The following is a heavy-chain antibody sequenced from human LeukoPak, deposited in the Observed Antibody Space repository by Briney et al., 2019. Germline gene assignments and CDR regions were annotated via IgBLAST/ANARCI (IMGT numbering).Heavy chain of an antibody. Sequence: SETLSLTCTVSGGSISSSSYYWGWIRQPPGKGLEWIGSIYYSGSTYYNPSLKSRVTISVDTSKNQFSLKLSSVTAADTAVYYCARGRFLEWLLFYWGQGTLVTVSS. J-gene: IGHJ4*02. V-gene: IGHV4-39*07. CDR2: IYYSGST. D-gene: IGHD3-3*01. CDR3: ARGRFLEWLLFY. CDR1: GGSISSSSYY.